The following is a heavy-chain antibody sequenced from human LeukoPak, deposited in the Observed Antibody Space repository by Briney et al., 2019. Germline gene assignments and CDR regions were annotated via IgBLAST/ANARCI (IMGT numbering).Heavy chain of an antibody. J-gene: IGHJ4*02. D-gene: IGHD3-22*01. V-gene: IGHV3-48*01. CDR2: ISSSSSTI. CDR3: ARDMGYYDSSGYYPGYFDY. CDR1: GFTFSSYS. Sequence: PWGSLRLSCAASGFTFSSYSMNWVRQAPGKGLECVSYISSSSSTIYYADSVKGRFTISRDNAKNSLYLQMNSLRAEDTAVYYCARDMGYYDSSGYYPGYFDYWGQGTLVTVSS.